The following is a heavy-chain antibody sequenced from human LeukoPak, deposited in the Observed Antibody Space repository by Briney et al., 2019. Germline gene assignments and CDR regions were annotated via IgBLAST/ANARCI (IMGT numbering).Heavy chain of an antibody. CDR2: INPNSGGT. Sequence: ASVKVSCKASGYTFTGHYMHWVRQAPGQGLEWMGRINPNSGGTNYAQKFQGRVTMTRDTSISTAYMELSRLRSDDTAVNYCARVVYYYDSSGYEYWGQGTLVTVSS. CDR1: GYTFTGHY. J-gene: IGHJ4*02. V-gene: IGHV1-2*06. D-gene: IGHD3-22*01. CDR3: ARVVYYYDSSGYEY.